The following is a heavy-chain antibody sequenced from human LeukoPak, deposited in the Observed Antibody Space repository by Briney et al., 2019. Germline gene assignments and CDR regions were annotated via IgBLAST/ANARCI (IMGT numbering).Heavy chain of an antibody. D-gene: IGHD2-15*01. Sequence: PSETLSLTCTVSGGSISSSSYYWGWIRQPPGKGLEWIGTIYYSGTTYYNPSLKSRVTISVDTSKNQFSLKLSSVTAADTAVYYCARLYCSDGTCYSDRGAFDIWGQGTMVTVSS. V-gene: IGHV4-39*07. J-gene: IGHJ3*02. CDR3: ARLYCSDGTCYSDRGAFDI. CDR2: IYYSGTT. CDR1: GGSISSSSYY.